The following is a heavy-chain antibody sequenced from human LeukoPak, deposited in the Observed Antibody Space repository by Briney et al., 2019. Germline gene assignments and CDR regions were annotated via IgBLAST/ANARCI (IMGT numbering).Heavy chain of an antibody. Sequence: PGGSLRLSCAASGFTFSNYAMHWVRQAPGKGLEWVAFIRYDARNKYYADSVKGRFTISRDNSKNTLYPQMNSLRAEDTAVYYCAAGYYDSSGYYYVYGYWGQGTLVTVSS. J-gene: IGHJ4*02. D-gene: IGHD3-22*01. V-gene: IGHV3-30*02. CDR3: AAGYYDSSGYYYVYGY. CDR2: IRYDARNK. CDR1: GFTFSNYA.